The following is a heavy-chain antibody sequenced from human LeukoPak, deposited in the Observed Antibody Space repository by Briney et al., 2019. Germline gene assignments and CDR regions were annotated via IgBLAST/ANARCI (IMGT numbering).Heavy chain of an antibody. D-gene: IGHD2-15*01. J-gene: IGHJ5*02. CDR2: INYSGTT. V-gene: IGHV4-39*07. CDR3: ARHVGYCSGGSCYSPNWFDP. CDR1: GASISSSSYY. Sequence: SETLSLTCSVSGASISSSSYYWGWIRQPPGKGLEWIATINYSGTTHYNPSLKSRVTISADTSNNHFSLKLNSVTAADTAVYYCARHVGYCSGGSCYSPNWFDPWGQGTLVTVSS.